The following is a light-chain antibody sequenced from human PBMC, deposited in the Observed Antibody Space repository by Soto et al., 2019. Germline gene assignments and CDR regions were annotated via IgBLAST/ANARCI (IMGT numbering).Light chain of an antibody. V-gene: IGKV1-8*01. Sequence: AIRMTQSPSSFSASTGDRVTITCRASQGISSYLAWYQQKPGKAPNLLIYGASTLQSGVPSRFSGSGSGTDFTLTISCLQSEDFATYYCQQYYSYPLTFGQGTKVEIK. CDR1: QGISSY. J-gene: IGKJ1*01. CDR3: QQYYSYPLT. CDR2: GAS.